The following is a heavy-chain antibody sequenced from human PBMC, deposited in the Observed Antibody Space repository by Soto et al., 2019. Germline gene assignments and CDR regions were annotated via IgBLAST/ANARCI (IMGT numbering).Heavy chain of an antibody. CDR3: AKFRGPSYSYYYMDV. Sequence: EVQLLESGGGLVQPGGSLRLSCAASGFTCGTYAMKWLRQAPGRGLECVSFISGSGRTTYYAESVKGRFTVSRDNSKSTMYLQMNSLRAEHTALYYCAKFRGPSYSYYYMDVWGKGTTVTVSS. J-gene: IGHJ6*03. D-gene: IGHD3-16*01. V-gene: IGHV3-23*01. CDR1: GFTCGTYA. CDR2: ISGSGRTT.